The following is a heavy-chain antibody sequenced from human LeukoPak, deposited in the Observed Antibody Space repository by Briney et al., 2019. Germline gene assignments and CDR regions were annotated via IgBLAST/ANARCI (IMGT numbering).Heavy chain of an antibody. CDR2: INPSGGST. D-gene: IGHD6-6*01. J-gene: IGHJ2*01. CDR3: VRGASSIAALNPFWYFDL. CDR1: GYTFTCYY. V-gene: IGHV1-46*01. Sequence: GASVKVSCKASGYTFTCYYMHWVRQGPGQGLEWMGIINPSGGSTSYAQKFQGRVTMTRDTSTNTVYMELSSLRSEDTAVFYCVRGASSIAALNPFWYFDLWGRGTLVTVSS.